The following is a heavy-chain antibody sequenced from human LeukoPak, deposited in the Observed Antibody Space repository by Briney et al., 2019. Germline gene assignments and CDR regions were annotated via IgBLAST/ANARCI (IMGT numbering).Heavy chain of an antibody. CDR1: GFTFSSYGIQFSSYG. J-gene: IGHJ6*03. CDR2: IRSDGRNK. CDR3: AKLKINYYYYMGV. D-gene: IGHD3-16*01. V-gene: IGHV3-30*02. Sequence: PGGSLRLSCAASGFTFSSYGIQFSSYGMHWVRQAPGQGLEWVAFIRSDGRNKYYADSVKGRFTISRDNTKNMLYLQMNSLRAEDTAVYYCAKLKINYYYYMGVWGKGTTVIVSS.